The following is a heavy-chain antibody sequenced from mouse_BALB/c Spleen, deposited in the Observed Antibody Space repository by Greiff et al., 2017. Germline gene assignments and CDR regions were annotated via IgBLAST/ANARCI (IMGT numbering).Heavy chain of an antibody. J-gene: IGHJ3*01. CDR2: IYPGGGYT. CDR3: AYYYGSSAWFAY. V-gene: IGHV1-63*02. D-gene: IGHD1-1*01. Sequence: VQLQQSGAELVRPGTSVKISCKASGYTFTNYWLGWVKQRPGHGLEWIGDIYPGGGYTNYNEKFKGKATLTADTSSSTAYMQLSSLTSEDSAVYFCAYYYGSSAWFAYWGQGTLVTVSA. CDR1: GYTFTNYW.